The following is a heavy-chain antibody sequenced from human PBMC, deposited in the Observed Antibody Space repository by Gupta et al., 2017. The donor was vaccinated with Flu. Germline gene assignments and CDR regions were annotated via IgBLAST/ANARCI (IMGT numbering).Heavy chain of an antibody. CDR3: ARGIYYDFWSGYYWRMDTNQYYYYYYMDV. Sequence: QVQLVQSGAEVKKPGASVKVSCKASGYTFTSYDINWVRQATGQGLEWMGWMNPNSGNTGYAQKFQGRVTMTRNTSISTAYMELSSLRSEDTAVYYCARGIYYDFWSGYYWRMDTNQYYYYYYMDVWGKGTTVTVSS. CDR1: GYTFTSYD. J-gene: IGHJ6*03. V-gene: IGHV1-8*01. D-gene: IGHD3-3*01. CDR2: MNPNSGNT.